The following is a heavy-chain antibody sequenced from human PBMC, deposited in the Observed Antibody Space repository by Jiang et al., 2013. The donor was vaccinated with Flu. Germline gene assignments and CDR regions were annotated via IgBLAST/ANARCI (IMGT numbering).Heavy chain of an antibody. CDR1: GGSISSSY. Sequence: PGLVKPSETLSLTCTVSGGSISSSYWNWIRQPPGKGLEWIGYIYYTGGTNYNPSLQSRVTISVDTSTSQFSLKLSSVTAADTAVYYCAREQAAAGYFDYWGRGTLVTVSS. V-gene: IGHV4-59*01. CDR3: AREQAAAGYFDY. D-gene: IGHD6-13*01. J-gene: IGHJ4*02. CDR2: IYYTGGT.